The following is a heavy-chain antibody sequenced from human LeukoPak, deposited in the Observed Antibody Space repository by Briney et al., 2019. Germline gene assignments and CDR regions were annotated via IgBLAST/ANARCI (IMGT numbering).Heavy chain of an antibody. CDR2: ISSSSSYI. J-gene: IGHJ4*02. D-gene: IGHD6-6*01. V-gene: IGHV3-21*01. CDR3: ARPVSTSLYSSASNY. Sequence: PGGSLRLSCAASGFTFSSYSMNWVRQAPGKGLEWVSCISSSSSYIFYADSVKGRFTISRDNGKDSLYLQMNSLRAEDTAVYYCARPVSTSLYSSASNYWGQGTLVSVSS. CDR1: GFTFSSYS.